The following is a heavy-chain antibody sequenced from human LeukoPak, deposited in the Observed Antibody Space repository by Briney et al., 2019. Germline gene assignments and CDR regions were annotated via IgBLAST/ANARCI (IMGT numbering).Heavy chain of an antibody. Sequence: GGSLRLSCAASGFTFSSYWMSWVRQVPGKGLEWVANIKQDGSEKYYVDSVKGRSTISRDNAKNSLYLQTNSLRAEDTAVYYCARDQGCSTTNCYSYFQHWGQGTLVSVSS. CDR2: IKQDGSEK. CDR3: ARDQGCSTTNCYSYFQH. D-gene: IGHD2-2*01. V-gene: IGHV3-7*01. CDR1: GFTFSSYW. J-gene: IGHJ1*01.